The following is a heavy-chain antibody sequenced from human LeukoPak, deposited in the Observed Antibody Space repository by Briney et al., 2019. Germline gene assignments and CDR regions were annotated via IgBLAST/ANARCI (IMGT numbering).Heavy chain of an antibody. V-gene: IGHV3-23*01. CDR2: IHGSGATT. CDR3: AKDPDGDFVGAFDS. D-gene: IGHD4-17*01. CDR1: AFSFSSFA. J-gene: IGHJ3*02. Sequence: GGSLRLSCAASAFSFSSFAMTWVRQAPGKGLEWVSGIHGSGATTYYAGSVKGRFTISRDNSRKMLYLQMNSLRVEDTAVYYCAKDPDGDFVGAFDSWGQGTMVTVSS.